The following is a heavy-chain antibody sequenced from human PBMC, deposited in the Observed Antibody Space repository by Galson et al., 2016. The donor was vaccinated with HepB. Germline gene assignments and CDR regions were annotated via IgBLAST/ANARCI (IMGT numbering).Heavy chain of an antibody. CDR2: ISGSTTYR. Sequence: SLRLSCAVSGFTFSSYSVNWVRQAPGKGLEWVSSISGSTTYRYYADSVKGRFTISRDNAKNSLFLQMNSLRAEDTAVYYCARERGYDFWSGYYSPHKYGMDVWGQGNPGHRLL. J-gene: IGHJ6*02. CDR1: GFTFSSYS. D-gene: IGHD3-3*01. CDR3: ARERGYDFWSGYYSPHKYGMDV. V-gene: IGHV3-21*01.